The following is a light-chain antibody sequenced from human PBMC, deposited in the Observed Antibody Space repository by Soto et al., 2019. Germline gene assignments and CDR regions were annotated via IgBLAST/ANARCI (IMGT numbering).Light chain of an antibody. CDR3: RSYTSSSTQV. CDR1: SSDVGGYNY. Sequence: QSVLTQPASVSGSPGQSITISCTGTSSDVGGYNYVSWYQQHPGKAPKLMIYEVSNRPSGVSNRFSGSKSGNTAALTISGLQAEDEADSYCRSYTSSSTQVCGTGTKVTVL. CDR2: EVS. J-gene: IGLJ1*01. V-gene: IGLV2-14*01.